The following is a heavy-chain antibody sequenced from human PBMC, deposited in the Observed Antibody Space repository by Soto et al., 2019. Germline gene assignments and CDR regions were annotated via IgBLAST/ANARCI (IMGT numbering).Heavy chain of an antibody. V-gene: IGHV4-31*03. CDR3: ASRYGGNFDY. D-gene: IGHD4-17*01. CDR1: GGSISSGGYY. Sequence: QVQLQESGPGLVKPSQTLSLTCTVSGGSISSGGYYWSWILQHPGKGLEWSGYIYYSGSTYYNPSLKSRVTIAVDTSKHQFSLKLSSVTAADTALYFCASRYGGNFDYWGQGTLVTVSS. CDR2: IYYSGST. J-gene: IGHJ4*02.